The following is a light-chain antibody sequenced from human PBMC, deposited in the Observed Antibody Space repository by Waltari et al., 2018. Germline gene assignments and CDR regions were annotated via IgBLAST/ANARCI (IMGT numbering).Light chain of an antibody. J-gene: IGLJ2*01. Sequence: QSALTQPASVSGSPGQSITISCTGTSRTIGSYNIASWYQHHPGQAPKVLIYDVSKRPSGVPDRFSGSKSGNTAYLTVSGLQAEDEADYYCNSYAGSNSVLFGAGTKLTVL. CDR1: SRTIGSYNI. CDR3: NSYAGSNSVL. CDR2: DVS. V-gene: IGLV2-23*01.